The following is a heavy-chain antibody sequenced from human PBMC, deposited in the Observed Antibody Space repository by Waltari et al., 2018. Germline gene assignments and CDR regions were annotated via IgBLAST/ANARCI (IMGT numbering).Heavy chain of an antibody. CDR2: MNPNNNYP. CDR1: GSTFTDSY. J-gene: IGHJ4*02. Sequence: QVQLVQSGADVRKPGASVKVSCKTSGSTFTDSYIHWVRQAPGQGLEWMGRMNPNNNYPIYEQKFQGRVTMTRDTSITTAYMELSSLTSDDTALYYCVTQRPWEDYWGQGTRVTVSP. CDR3: VTQRPWEDY. V-gene: IGHV1-2*06. D-gene: IGHD1-26*01.